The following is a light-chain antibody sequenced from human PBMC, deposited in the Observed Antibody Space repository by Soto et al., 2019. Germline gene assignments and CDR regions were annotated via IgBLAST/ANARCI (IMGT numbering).Light chain of an antibody. Sequence: QSVLTQPPSASGTPGQRVTISCSGSSSNIGSNTVNWYQQLPGTAPKLLIYSNNQRPSGVPDRFSGSKSGTSASLAISGLQSEDEADFYCASWDVSLEAWVFGGGTKLTVL. CDR1: SSNIGSNT. CDR3: ASWDVSLEAWV. V-gene: IGLV1-44*01. J-gene: IGLJ3*02. CDR2: SNN.